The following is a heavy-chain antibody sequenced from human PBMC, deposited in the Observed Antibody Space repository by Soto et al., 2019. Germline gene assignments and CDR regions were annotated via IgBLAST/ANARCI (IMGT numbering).Heavy chain of an antibody. CDR1: GYTFGSYA. V-gene: IGHV1-18*04. CDR3: ARAVGSPPDGDF. D-gene: IGHD1-26*01. J-gene: IGHJ4*02. CDR2: ISGNNGNT. Sequence: QVQMVQSGAEVKKPWASVKVSCKASGYTFGSYAITWVRRAPGQGLEWMGWISGNNGNTNYAQKFQGRVTMTTDTATGTAFLELRSLRSDDTAVYYCARAVGSPPDGDFWGQGTLVTVSS.